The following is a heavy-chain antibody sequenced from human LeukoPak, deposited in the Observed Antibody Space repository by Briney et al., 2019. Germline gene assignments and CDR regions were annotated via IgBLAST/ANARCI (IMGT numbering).Heavy chain of an antibody. CDR2: INPNSGGT. J-gene: IGHJ6*02. CDR1: GYTFTGYY. D-gene: IGHD3-3*02. CDR3: ARTHFWSGYYDYYYYYGMDV. V-gene: IGHV1-2*06. Sequence: ASVKVSCKASGYTFTGYYMHWVRQAPGQGLEWMGRINPNSGGTNYAQKFQGRVTMTRNTSISTAYMELSSLRSEDTAVYYCARTHFWSGYYDYYYYYGMDVWGQGTTVTVSS.